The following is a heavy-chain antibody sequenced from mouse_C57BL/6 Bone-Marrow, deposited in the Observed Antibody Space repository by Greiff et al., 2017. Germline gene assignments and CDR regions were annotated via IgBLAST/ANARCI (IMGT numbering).Heavy chain of an antibody. Sequence: VQLQQSGPELVKPGASVKISCKASGYAFSSSWLNWVKQRPGKGLEWIGRIYPGDGDTNYNGKFKGKATLTADKSSSTAYVQLSSLASEDSAVXFCARYAVTPWGQGTSVTVSS. CDR1: GYAFSSSW. CDR2: IYPGDGDT. J-gene: IGHJ4*01. D-gene: IGHD2-1*01. V-gene: IGHV1-82*01. CDR3: ARYAVTP.